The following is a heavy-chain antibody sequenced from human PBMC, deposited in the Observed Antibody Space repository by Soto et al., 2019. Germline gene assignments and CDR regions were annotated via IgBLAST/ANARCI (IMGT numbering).Heavy chain of an antibody. D-gene: IGHD2-8*02. CDR2: IRGSGDRT. CDR1: GFTFSNYA. V-gene: IGHV3-23*01. CDR3: ANRIAGGSWCTSPSCFLTAFDI. Sequence: PGGSLRLSCAASGFTFSNYAMTWVRQAPGKGLEWVSSIRGSGDRTYYADSVKGRFTISRDNSKNTVYLQMNSLRAEDTAVYYCANRIAGGSWCTSPSCFLTAFDIWGQGTMVTVSS. J-gene: IGHJ3*02.